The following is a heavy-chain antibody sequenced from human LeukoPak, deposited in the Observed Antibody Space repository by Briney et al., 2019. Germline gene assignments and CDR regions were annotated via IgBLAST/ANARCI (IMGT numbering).Heavy chain of an antibody. V-gene: IGHV3-33*05. D-gene: IGHD5-24*01. CDR1: GSTFSSYG. CDR3: ATDRGWQQFDR. J-gene: IGHJ4*02. Sequence: GRSLRLSCAVSGSTFSSYGMHWVRQPPGGGLEWVAVISYDGPNKYYADSVKGRFTISRDNSKNTLYLQINSLRADDTAVYYCATDRGWQQFDRWGQGTLVTVSS. CDR2: ISYDGPNK.